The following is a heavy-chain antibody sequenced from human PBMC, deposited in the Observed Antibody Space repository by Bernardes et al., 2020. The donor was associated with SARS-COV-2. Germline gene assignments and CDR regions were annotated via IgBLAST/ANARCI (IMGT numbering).Heavy chain of an antibody. Sequence: GGSLRLSCAASGFTFSTFGMNWVRQAPGKGLEWISYINGGSNTIFYADSVKGRFTISRDDAKNSLSLQMNSLRADDTAVYYCARASPQVVRGAADYWGQGTLVTGSS. CDR2: INGGSNTI. CDR1: GFTFSTFG. J-gene: IGHJ4*02. V-gene: IGHV3-48*01. CDR3: ARASPQVVRGAADY. D-gene: IGHD3-10*01.